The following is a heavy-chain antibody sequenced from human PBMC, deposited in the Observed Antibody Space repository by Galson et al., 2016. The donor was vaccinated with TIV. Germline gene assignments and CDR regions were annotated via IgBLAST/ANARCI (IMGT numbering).Heavy chain of an antibody. CDR2: IIPGFGTV. CDR3: ARTSYTPMGY. V-gene: IGHV1-69*13. CDR1: GGTFSSFA. J-gene: IGHJ4*01. Sequence: SVKASCKASGGTFSSFALNWVRQAPGQGLEWIGEIIPGFGTVRYAQKFQARVTITADESATTSVMELSSLTSDDTAVYYCARTSYTPMGYWGQGTLVTVSS. D-gene: IGHD5-18*01.